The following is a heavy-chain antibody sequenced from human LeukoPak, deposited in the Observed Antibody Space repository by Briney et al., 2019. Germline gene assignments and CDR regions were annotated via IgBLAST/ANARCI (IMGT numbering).Heavy chain of an antibody. CDR2: IYSGGST. CDR3: ARDSGFSGTQRGEH. J-gene: IGHJ1*01. Sequence: GGSLRLSCAASGFTVSSNYMSWVRQAPGKGLEWVSIIYSGGSTFYADSVKGRFTISRDNSKNTLYLQMNSLRAEDTAVYYCARDSGFSGTQRGEHWGQGTLVTVSS. D-gene: IGHD3/OR15-3a*01. CDR1: GFTVSSNY. V-gene: IGHV3-53*05.